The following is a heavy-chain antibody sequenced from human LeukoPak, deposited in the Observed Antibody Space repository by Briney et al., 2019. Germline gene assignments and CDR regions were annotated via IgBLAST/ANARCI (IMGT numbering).Heavy chain of an antibody. V-gene: IGHV1-2*02. CDR1: GYIFSDYY. CDR3: ARGAEAETSPLDF. Sequence: ASVKVSCKASGYIFSDYYMHWVRQAPGQGLEWLGWINPKSGAADCAQQFRGRVTMARDTSINTDYMEMKRVTSDDTAVYYCARGAEAETSPLDFWGQGTLVIVS. J-gene: IGHJ4*02. D-gene: IGHD6-13*01. CDR2: INPKSGAA.